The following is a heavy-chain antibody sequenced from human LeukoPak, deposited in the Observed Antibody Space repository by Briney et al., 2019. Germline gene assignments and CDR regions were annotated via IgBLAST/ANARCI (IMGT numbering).Heavy chain of an antibody. D-gene: IGHD5-18*01. CDR2: IYYSGST. Sequence: SSETLSLTCTVSGGSISSGGYYWSWIRQHPGKGLEWIGYIYYSGSTYYNPSLKSRVTVSVDTSKNQFSLKLSSVTAADTAVYHCARAVGYTAMVYFDYWGQGTLVTVSS. J-gene: IGHJ4*02. CDR1: GGSISSGGYY. CDR3: ARAVGYTAMVYFDY. V-gene: IGHV4-31*03.